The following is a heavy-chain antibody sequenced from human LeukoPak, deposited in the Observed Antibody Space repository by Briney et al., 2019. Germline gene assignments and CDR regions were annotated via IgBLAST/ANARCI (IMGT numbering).Heavy chain of an antibody. J-gene: IGHJ4*02. CDR2: IYPGDSDT. V-gene: IGHV5-51*01. CDR1: GSIFTNYW. Sequence: GASLKISCKASGSIFTNYWIGWVRQMPGKGLECMGIIYPGDSDTRYSPSFQGQVTISADKSISTAYLHWSSLKASDTAMYYCAKLGAYSSSWYGFFDYWGQGTLVTVSS. D-gene: IGHD6-13*01. CDR3: AKLGAYSSSWYGFFDY.